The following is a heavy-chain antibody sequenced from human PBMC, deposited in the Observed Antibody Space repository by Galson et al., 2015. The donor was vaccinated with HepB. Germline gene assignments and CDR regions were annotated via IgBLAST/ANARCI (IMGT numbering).Heavy chain of an antibody. V-gene: IGHV5-51*01. CDR1: GYSFTSYW. J-gene: IGHJ3*02. D-gene: IGHD3-10*01. Sequence: QSGAEVKKPGESLKISCKGSGYSFTSYWIGWVRQMPGKGLEWMGIIYPGDSDTRYSPSFQGQVTISADKSISTAYLQWSSLKASDTAMYYCARPVMVRGVIGAFDIWGQGTMVTVSS. CDR3: ARPVMVRGVIGAFDI. CDR2: IYPGDSDT.